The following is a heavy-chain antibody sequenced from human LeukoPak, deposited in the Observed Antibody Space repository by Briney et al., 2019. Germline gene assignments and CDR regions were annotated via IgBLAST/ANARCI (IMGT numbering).Heavy chain of an antibody. CDR2: IYSGGST. Sequence: GGSLRLSCAASGFTVSSNYMSWVRQAPGKGLEWVSVIYSGGSTYYADSVKGRFTISRDNSKNTLYLQMNSLRAEDTAVYYCARDGRRRRWAHYYYYYGMDVWGQGTTVTVSS. D-gene: IGHD1-26*01. CDR3: ARDGRRRRWAHYYYYYGMDV. CDR1: GFTVSSNY. J-gene: IGHJ6*02. V-gene: IGHV3-53*01.